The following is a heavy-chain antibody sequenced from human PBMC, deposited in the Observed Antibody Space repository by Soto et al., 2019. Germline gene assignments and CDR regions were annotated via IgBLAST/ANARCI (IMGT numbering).Heavy chain of an antibody. CDR1: GFTVGTKY. CDR3: ARDPWAADY. Sequence: EVQLVESGGGLVQPGVSLSLCCAASGFTVGTKYMSWVRQAPGKGLEWVSVIYSGGSTFYADSVRGRFTISRDNSKNTLNLQMNSLRAEDTAVYYCARDPWAADYWGQGTLVTVSS. D-gene: IGHD3-16*01. J-gene: IGHJ4*02. V-gene: IGHV3-66*01. CDR2: IYSGGST.